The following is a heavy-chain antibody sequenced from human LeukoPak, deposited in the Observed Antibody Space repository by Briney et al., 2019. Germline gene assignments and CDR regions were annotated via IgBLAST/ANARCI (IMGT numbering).Heavy chain of an antibody. Sequence: ASVKVSCKASGYTFTSYYMHWVRQAPGQGLEWMGIINPSGGSTSYAQKFQGRVTMTRDTSTSTVYMGLSSLRSEDTAVYYCARDSNEVSGSSYYYYYYMDVWGKGTTVTVSS. D-gene: IGHD3-10*01. CDR1: GYTFTSYY. CDR3: ARDSNEVSGSSYYYYYYMDV. J-gene: IGHJ6*03. CDR2: INPSGGST. V-gene: IGHV1-46*01.